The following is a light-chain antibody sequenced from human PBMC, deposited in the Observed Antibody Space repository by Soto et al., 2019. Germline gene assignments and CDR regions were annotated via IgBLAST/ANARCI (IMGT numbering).Light chain of an antibody. CDR1: QSVSSSY. CDR2: GAS. CDR3: QQYGSSPGT. J-gene: IGKJ4*01. V-gene: IGKV3-20*01. Sequence: EIVLTKSPGTLYLSPGERATLSCRASQSVSSSYLAWYQQKPGQAPRLLIYGASSRATGIPDRFSGSGSGTDFTLTISRLEPEDFAVYYCQQYGSSPGTFGGGTKVEIK.